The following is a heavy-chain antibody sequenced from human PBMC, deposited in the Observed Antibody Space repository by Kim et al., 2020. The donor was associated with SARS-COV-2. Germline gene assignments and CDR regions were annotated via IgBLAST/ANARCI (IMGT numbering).Heavy chain of an antibody. CDR3: ASPSDSSGLGD. CDR1: GYTFTRHT. D-gene: IGHD3-22*01. Sequence: ASVKVSCKASGYTFTRHTMNWVRQAPGQGLEWMGWINTNTGNPTYAQGFTGRFVFSLDTSVSTAYLQISSLKAEDTAVYYCASPSDSSGLGDWGQGTLVTVSS. CDR2: INTNTGNP. J-gene: IGHJ4*02. V-gene: IGHV7-4-1*02.